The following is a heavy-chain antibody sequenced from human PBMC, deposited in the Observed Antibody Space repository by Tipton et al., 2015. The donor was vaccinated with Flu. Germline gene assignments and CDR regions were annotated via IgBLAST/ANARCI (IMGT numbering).Heavy chain of an antibody. V-gene: IGHV4-38-2*01. J-gene: IGHJ4*02. CDR3: ARMPARSGDY. D-gene: IGHD6-25*01. Sequence: TLSLTCAVSGDSISSGYYWGWIRQFPGKGLEWIGSMSRSGSTNYNPSLKSRVTISIDTSKNQFSLKMSSVTAADTAVYYCARMPARSGDYWGQGTLVTVSS. CDR1: GDSISSGYY. CDR2: MSRSGST.